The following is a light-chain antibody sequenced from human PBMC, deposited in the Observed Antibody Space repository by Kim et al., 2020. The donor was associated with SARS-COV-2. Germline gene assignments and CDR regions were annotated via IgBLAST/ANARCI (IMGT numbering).Light chain of an antibody. CDR1: QGVKSW. CDR3: QQGESFPFT. Sequence: DIQMTQSPSSVSASVGDRVTITCRASQGVKSWLAWYQQKPGKAPQLLIYGASSLQSGVPSRFSGSGFGTEFTLTISSLQTEDFATYYCQQGESFPFTFGGGTKVDIK. J-gene: IGKJ4*01. V-gene: IGKV1-12*01. CDR2: GAS.